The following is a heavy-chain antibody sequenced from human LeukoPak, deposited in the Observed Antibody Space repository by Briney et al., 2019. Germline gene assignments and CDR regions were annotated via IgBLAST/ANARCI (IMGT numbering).Heavy chain of an antibody. CDR3: ARAVSSSWSPCNYFDY. J-gene: IGHJ4*02. Sequence: GGSLRLSCAASGFTVSSNYMSWVRQAPGKGLEWVSVIYSGGSTYYADSVKGRFTISRDNSKNTLYLQMNSLRAEDTAVYYCARAVSSSWSPCNYFDYWGQGTLVTVSS. V-gene: IGHV3-53*01. CDR1: GFTVSSNY. D-gene: IGHD6-13*01. CDR2: IYSGGST.